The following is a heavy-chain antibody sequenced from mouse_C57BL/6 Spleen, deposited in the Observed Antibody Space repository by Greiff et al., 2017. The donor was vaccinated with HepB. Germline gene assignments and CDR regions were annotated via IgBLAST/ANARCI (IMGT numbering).Heavy chain of an antibody. CDR1: GYTFTGYW. CDR2: ILPGSGST. D-gene: IGHD1-1*01. J-gene: IGHJ1*03. Sequence: VKLMESGAELMKPGASVKLSCKVTGYTFTGYWIEWVKQRPGHGLEWIGEILPGSGSTNYNEKFKGKATFTADTSSNTAYMQLSSLTTEDSAIYYCASPSYYYGSSYWYFDGWGTGTTVTVSS. CDR3: ASPSYYYGSSYWYFDG. V-gene: IGHV1-9*01.